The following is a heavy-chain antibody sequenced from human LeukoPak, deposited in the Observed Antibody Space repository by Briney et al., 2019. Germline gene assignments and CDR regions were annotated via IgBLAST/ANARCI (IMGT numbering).Heavy chain of an antibody. Sequence: GASVKVSCKASGGTFSSYAISWVRQAPGQGLEWMGWMNPNRGNTGYAQKFQGRVTMTRNTAISTSYMELSSLRSEDTAVYYCASDAGDFWSGYYISWGQGTLVTVSS. CDR3: ASDAGDFWSGYYIS. CDR1: GGTFSSYA. V-gene: IGHV1-8*02. D-gene: IGHD3-3*01. J-gene: IGHJ5*02. CDR2: MNPNRGNT.